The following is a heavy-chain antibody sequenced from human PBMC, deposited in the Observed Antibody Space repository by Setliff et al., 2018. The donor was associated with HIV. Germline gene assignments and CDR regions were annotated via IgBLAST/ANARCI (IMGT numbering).Heavy chain of an antibody. CDR1: GLTFSNLW. Sequence: PGGSLRLSCAVSGLTFSNLWMMWVRQGPGKGPEWVGRIKSKYHGGTADYADSVRGRFTISRNRAQNTLYLQMDSLRVEDAAVYYCAKDLGLREGSSPFDNWGQGTLVTVSS. V-gene: IGHV3-15*01. J-gene: IGHJ4*02. CDR3: AKDLGLREGSSPFDN. CDR2: IKSKYHGGTA. D-gene: IGHD3-16*01.